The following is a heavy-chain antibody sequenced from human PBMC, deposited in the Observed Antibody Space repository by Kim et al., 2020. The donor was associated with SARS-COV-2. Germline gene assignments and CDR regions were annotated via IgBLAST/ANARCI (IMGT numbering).Heavy chain of an antibody. V-gene: IGHV3-23*01. Sequence: GGSLRLSCAASGFIFSTYYISWVRQAPGRGLEWLSSISGGGDTTYYADLVKGRFTISRDNSKNTLYLQMNSLRVDANAAYYCAKRYYGSGYYYFFYWGQG. CDR1: GFIFSTYY. D-gene: IGHD3-10*01. CDR2: ISGGGDTT. CDR3: AKRYYGSGYYYFFY. J-gene: IGHJ4*02.